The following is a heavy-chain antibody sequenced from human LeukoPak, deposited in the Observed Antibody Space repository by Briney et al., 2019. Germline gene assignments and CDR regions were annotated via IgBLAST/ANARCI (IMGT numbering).Heavy chain of an antibody. CDR2: ISSSSSYI. CDR1: GFTFSSYS. D-gene: IGHD7-27*01. CDR3: ARGGSPTGVFDY. J-gene: IGHJ4*02. V-gene: IGHV3-21*01. Sequence: GGSLRLSCAASGFTFSSYSMNWVRQAPGKGLEWVSSISSSSSYIYYADSVKGRFTISRDNAKNSLYLQMNSLRAEDTAVYCCARGGSPTGVFDYWGQGTLVTVSS.